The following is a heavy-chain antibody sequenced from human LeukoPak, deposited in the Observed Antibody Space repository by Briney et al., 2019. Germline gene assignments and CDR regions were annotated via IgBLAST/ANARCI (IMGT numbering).Heavy chain of an antibody. CDR1: GYSFTSYW. D-gene: IGHD3-22*01. J-gene: IGHJ4*02. CDR2: IYPGDSDT. Sequence: GESLKISCKGSGYSFTSYWIGWVRQMPGKGLEWLGIIYPGDSDTRYSPSFQGQVTISADKSISTAYLQWSSLKASDTAMYYCARTYYYESSGYNFGYWGQGTLVTVSS. V-gene: IGHV5-51*01. CDR3: ARTYYYESSGYNFGY.